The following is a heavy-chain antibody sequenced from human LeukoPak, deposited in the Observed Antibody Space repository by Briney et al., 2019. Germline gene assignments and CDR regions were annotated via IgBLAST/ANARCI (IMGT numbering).Heavy chain of an antibody. CDR3: AKPDYYDNSAYRFPTDY. V-gene: IGHV3-23*01. J-gene: IGHJ4*02. CDR2: ISGSGIST. CDR1: GFTFITYS. D-gene: IGHD3-22*01. Sequence: PGGSLRLSCAASGFTFITYSMTWVRQAPGKGLEWVSSISGSGISTYYADSVRGRFTISRDNSKNTLYLEMSSLRAEDTAVYYCAKPDYYDNSAYRFPTDYWGQGTLVTVFS.